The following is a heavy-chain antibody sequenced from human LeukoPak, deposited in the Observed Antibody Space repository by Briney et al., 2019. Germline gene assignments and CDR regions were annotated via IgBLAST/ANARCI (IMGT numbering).Heavy chain of an antibody. Sequence: ASVKVSCKASGYTFTVYYMHWVRQAPGQGLEWMGWISAYNGNTNYAQKLQGRVTITTDTSTSTAYTELRSLRSDDTAVYYCARTVYYYDSSGYWVDPWGQGTLVTVSS. CDR3: ARTVYYYDSSGYWVDP. V-gene: IGHV1-18*04. CDR2: ISAYNGNT. D-gene: IGHD3-22*01. CDR1: GYTFTVYY. J-gene: IGHJ5*02.